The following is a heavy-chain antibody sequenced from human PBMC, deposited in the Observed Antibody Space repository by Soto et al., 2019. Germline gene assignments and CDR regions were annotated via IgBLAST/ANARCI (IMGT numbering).Heavy chain of an antibody. CDR2: IIPIFGTA. Sequence: GASVKVSCKASGGTFSSYAISWVRQAPGQGLEWMGGIIPIFGTANYAQKFQGRVTITADESTSTAYMELSSLRSEDTAVYYCASFEQVRGVIPQSYYYYGMDVWAQGTTVTVSS. CDR3: ASFEQVRGVIPQSYYYYGMDV. D-gene: IGHD3-10*01. V-gene: IGHV1-69*13. J-gene: IGHJ6*02. CDR1: GGTFSSYA.